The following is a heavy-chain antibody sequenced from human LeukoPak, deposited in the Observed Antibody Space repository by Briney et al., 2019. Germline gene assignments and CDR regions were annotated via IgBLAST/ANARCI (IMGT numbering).Heavy chain of an antibody. CDR3: ARHEHSSSWSPPEYVDL. D-gene: IGHD6-13*01. Sequence: PSETLSLTCAVYGGSFSCYYWSWIRQPPGKGLEWIGEINHSGSTNYNPSLKSRVTISVDTPKNQFSLNLSSVSAADTAVYYCARHEHSSSWSPPEYVDLWGRGTLVTVSS. V-gene: IGHV4-34*01. J-gene: IGHJ2*01. CDR1: GGSFSCYY. CDR2: INHSGST.